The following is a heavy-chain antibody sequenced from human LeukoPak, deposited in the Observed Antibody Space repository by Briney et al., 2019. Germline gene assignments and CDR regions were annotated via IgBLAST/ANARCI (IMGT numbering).Heavy chain of an antibody. CDR2: FDPEDGET. J-gene: IGHJ4*02. D-gene: IGHD3-22*01. CDR1: GYTLTELS. V-gene: IGHV1-24*01. CDR3: ATSGPYDSSGYRFDY. Sequence: ASVKVSCKVSGYTLTELSMHWVRQAPGKGLEWMGGFDPEDGETIYAQKFQGRVTMTEGTSTDTAYMELSSLRSEDTAVYYCATSGPYDSSGYRFDYWGQGTLVTVSS.